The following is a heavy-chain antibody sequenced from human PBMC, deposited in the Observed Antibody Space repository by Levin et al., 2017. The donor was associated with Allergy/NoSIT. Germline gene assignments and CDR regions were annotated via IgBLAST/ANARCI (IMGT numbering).Heavy chain of an antibody. Sequence: PGGSLRLSCAASGFTFDENAMHWVRQAPGKGLEWVSSISWNGGATGYADSVKGRFTISRDNAKNSLYLQMNSLRGEDTALYYCAKGWDDIMTGVAYWGQGTLVTVSS. CDR1: GFTFDENA. CDR2: ISWNGGAT. CDR3: AKGWDDIMTGVAY. V-gene: IGHV3-9*01. D-gene: IGHD3-9*01. J-gene: IGHJ4*02.